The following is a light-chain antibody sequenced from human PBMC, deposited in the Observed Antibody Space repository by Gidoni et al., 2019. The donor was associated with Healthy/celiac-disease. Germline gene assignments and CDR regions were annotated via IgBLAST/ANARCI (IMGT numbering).Light chain of an antibody. J-gene: IGKJ3*01. CDR2: GAS. V-gene: IGKV3-20*01. Sequence: EIVSTQSPGTLSLSPGERATLSCRASQSVSSSYLAWYQQKPGQAPRLLIYGASSRATGIPYRFSGSGSGTDFTLTISRLEPEDFAVYYCQQYGSSVTFGPGTKVDIK. CDR1: QSVSSSY. CDR3: QQYGSSVT.